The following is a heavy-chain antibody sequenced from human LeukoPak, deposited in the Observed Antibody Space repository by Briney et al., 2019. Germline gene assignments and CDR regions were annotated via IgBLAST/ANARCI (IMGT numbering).Heavy chain of an antibody. Sequence: SQTLSLTCNVSGCSITTNSYYWNWIRQPPGRGLEWIGYMSYSGSTDYNPSLKSRVTISVDTSKSQFSLQLSSVTAADTALYYCARLGGGRGRAFDIWGQGRMVSVSS. CDR2: MSYSGST. D-gene: IGHD2-15*01. CDR3: ARLGGGRGRAFDI. V-gene: IGHV4-61*01. CDR1: GCSITTNSYY. J-gene: IGHJ3*02.